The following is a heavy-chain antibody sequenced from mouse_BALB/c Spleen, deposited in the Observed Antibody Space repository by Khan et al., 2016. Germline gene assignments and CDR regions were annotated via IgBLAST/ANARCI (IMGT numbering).Heavy chain of an antibody. Sequence: QVQLQQPGAELVRPGASVKLSCKASGYTFTSDWINWMKQRPGQGLEWIGHIYSSDISNNYNQKFKDKATLTVDKSYSTAYMQHSSPTSEDSAIYYCTRRESTMIRGFAYWGQGTLVTVSA. CDR3: TRRESTMIRGFAY. D-gene: IGHD2-4*01. CDR1: GYTFTSDW. CDR2: IYSSDISN. V-gene: IGHV1-69*02. J-gene: IGHJ3*01.